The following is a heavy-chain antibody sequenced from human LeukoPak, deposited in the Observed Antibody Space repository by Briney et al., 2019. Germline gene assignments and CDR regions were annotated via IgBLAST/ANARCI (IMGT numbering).Heavy chain of an antibody. CDR3: ARTGYRSGGSCYSDY. CDR1: AYSISSGYY. J-gene: IGHJ4*02. V-gene: IGHV4-38-2*01. D-gene: IGHD2-15*01. CDR2: IYHSGTT. Sequence: KTSETLSLTCAVSAYSISSGYYWAWIRQPPGKGLEWIGSIYHSGTTYYNPSLKSRVTISVDTSKNQFSLKLSSVTAADTAVYYCARTGYRSGGSCYSDYWGQGTLVTVSS.